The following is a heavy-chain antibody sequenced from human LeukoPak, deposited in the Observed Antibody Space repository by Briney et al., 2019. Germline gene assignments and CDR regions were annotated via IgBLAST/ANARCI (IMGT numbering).Heavy chain of an antibody. V-gene: IGHV3-7*01. Sequence: GGSLRLSCAASGFTFSSYWMSWVRQAPGKGLEWVANIKQDGSEKYYVDSVKGRFTISRDNAKNSLYLQTNSLRAEDTAVYYCARDRYGYHFDYWGQGTLVTVSS. CDR1: GFTFSSYW. CDR2: IKQDGSEK. D-gene: IGHD5-12*01. CDR3: ARDRYGYHFDY. J-gene: IGHJ4*02.